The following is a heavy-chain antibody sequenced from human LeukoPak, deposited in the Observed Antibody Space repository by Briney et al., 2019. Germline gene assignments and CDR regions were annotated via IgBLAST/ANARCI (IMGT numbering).Heavy chain of an antibody. CDR2: FTGRGGST. J-gene: IGHJ4*02. CDR3: AKPHFDD. CDR1: GFTFGNYG. V-gene: IGHV3-23*01. Sequence: GGSLRLSCAASGFTFGNYGMTWVRQAPGKGLEWVSTFTGRGGSTFYADSVKGRFTISRDNSKNTLYLQMNSLRAGDTAVYYCAKPHFDDWGQGTLVTVSS.